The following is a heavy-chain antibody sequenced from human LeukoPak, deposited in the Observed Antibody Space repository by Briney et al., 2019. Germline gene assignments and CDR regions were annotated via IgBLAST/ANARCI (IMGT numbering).Heavy chain of an antibody. CDR1: GYTFTRYK. V-gene: IGHV1-8*01. D-gene: IGHD3-9*01. CDR3: ARGADILTGYTYYYYYYMDV. CDR2: MNPNSGNT. Sequence: ASVKVSCKDSGYTFTRYKIYWVQPATGQGLERMGWMNPNSGNTGYAQKFQGRVTMTRNTSISTAYMELSSLRSEDTAVYYCARGADILTGYTYYYYYYMDVWGKGTTVTVSS. J-gene: IGHJ6*03.